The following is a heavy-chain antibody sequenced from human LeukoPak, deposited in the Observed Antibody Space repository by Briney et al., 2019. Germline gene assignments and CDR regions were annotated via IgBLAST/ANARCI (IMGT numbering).Heavy chain of an antibody. D-gene: IGHD3-22*01. Sequence: GGSLRLSCVASGFTFSSYALNWVRQTPGKGLEWVSTISGSGASTYYADAVRGRFTISRDNSRNTLQLQMNSLRAEDTAVYYCAKEFDSSGFFDCWGQGTLVTVSS. CDR3: AKEFDSSGFFDC. V-gene: IGHV3-23*01. J-gene: IGHJ4*02. CDR2: ISGSGAST. CDR1: GFTFSSYA.